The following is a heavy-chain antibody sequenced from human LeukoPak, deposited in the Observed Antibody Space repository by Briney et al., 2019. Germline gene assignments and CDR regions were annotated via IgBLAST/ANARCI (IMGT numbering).Heavy chain of an antibody. CDR1: GFTFSSYG. V-gene: IGHV3-30*02. D-gene: IGHD3-22*01. CDR3: AKGRHDSSVYYYDY. CDR2: IRYDGSNK. Sequence: GGSRSLSWAVAGFTFSSYGVHWVRQAPDEGLEWVAFIRYDGSNKYYADSVKGRFTISRDNSKNTLYLQMNSLRAEDTAVYYCAKGRHDSSVYYYDYWGQGTLVTVSS. J-gene: IGHJ4*02.